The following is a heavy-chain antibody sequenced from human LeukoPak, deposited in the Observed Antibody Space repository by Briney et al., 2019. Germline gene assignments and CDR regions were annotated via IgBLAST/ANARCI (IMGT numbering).Heavy chain of an antibody. CDR2: INPKYGST. D-gene: IGHD5-12*01. CDR1: GYTFTGYY. Sequence: GASVKVSCKASGYTFTGYYMHWVRQAPGQGLEWMGRINPKYGSTNSAQKFQGRVTMTTDTSISTAYMELSRLRSDDTAVYYCARGGYGDYDSDYWGQGTLVTVSS. V-gene: IGHV1-2*06. J-gene: IGHJ4*02. CDR3: ARGGYGDYDSDY.